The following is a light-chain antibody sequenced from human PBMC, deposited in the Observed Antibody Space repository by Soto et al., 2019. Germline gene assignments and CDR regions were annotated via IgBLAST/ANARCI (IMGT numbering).Light chain of an antibody. CDR3: QKYGSSPPYT. J-gene: IGKJ2*01. CDR2: GAS. CDR1: QSVSSSY. V-gene: IGKV3-20*01. Sequence: EIVLTQSPGTLSLSPGERATLSCRASQSVSSSYLAWYQQKPGQAPRLLIYGASSRATGIPDRFSGSGSGTDFTLTISRLEPEEFAVYYCQKYGSSPPYTFGQGTKLEIK.